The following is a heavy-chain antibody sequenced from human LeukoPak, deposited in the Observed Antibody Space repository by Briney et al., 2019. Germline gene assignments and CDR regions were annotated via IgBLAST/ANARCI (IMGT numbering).Heavy chain of an antibody. D-gene: IGHD3-9*01. J-gene: IGHJ4*02. V-gene: IGHV4-34*01. CDR3: ARLYYDILTGYYSFFDY. Sequence: SETLSLTCAVYGGSFSGYYWSWIRQPPGKGLEWIGEINHSGSTNYNPSPKSRVTISVDTSKNQFSLKLSSVSAADTAVYYCARLYYDILTGYYSFFDYWGQGTLVTVSS. CDR1: GGSFSGYY. CDR2: INHSGST.